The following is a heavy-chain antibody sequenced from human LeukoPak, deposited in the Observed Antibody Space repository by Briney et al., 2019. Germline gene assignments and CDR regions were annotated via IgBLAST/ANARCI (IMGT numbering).Heavy chain of an antibody. CDR2: IYYSGST. CDR3: ARAASGSCYYCPYYYYYMDV. J-gene: IGHJ6*03. V-gene: IGHV4-59*12. D-gene: IGHD2-15*01. CDR1: GGSISSYY. Sequence: SETLSLTCTVSGGSISSYYWSWIRQPPGKGLEWIGYIYYSGSTNYNPSLKSRVTISVDTSKNQFSLKLSSVTAADTAVYYCARAASGSCYYCPYYYYYMDVWGKGTTVIVSS.